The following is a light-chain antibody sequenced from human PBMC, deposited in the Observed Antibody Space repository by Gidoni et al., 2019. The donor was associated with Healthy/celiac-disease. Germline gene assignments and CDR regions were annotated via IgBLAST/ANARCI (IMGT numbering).Light chain of an antibody. Sequence: SYELTQPPSVSVSPGQTARITCSGDALPKQYAYWYQQKPGQAPVLVIYKASERPSGIPERFSGSSSGTTVTLTISGVQAEDEADYYCQSADSSGTSRVFGGGTKLTVL. CDR2: KAS. CDR3: QSADSSGTSRV. V-gene: IGLV3-25*03. CDR1: ALPKQY. J-gene: IGLJ3*02.